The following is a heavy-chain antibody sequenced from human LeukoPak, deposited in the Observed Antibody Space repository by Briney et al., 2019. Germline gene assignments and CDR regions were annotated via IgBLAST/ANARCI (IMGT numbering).Heavy chain of an antibody. CDR3: AKATGTLGN. CDR2: ISNSDNKP. J-gene: IGHJ4*02. V-gene: IGHV3-23*01. Sequence: GGSLRLSCAASGFTFSNDAMSWVRQAPGKGLEWVSTISNSDNKPYYADSVKGRFTISRDNSKNTLHLQMNSLTAEDTAIYYCAKATGTLGNWGQGTLVTVSS. CDR1: GFTFSNDA. D-gene: IGHD1-1*01.